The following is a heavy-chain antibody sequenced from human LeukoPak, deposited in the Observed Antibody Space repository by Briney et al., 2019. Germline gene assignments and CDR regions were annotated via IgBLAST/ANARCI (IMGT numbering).Heavy chain of an antibody. V-gene: IGHV1-69*02. CDR2: IIPIPGIA. D-gene: IGHD3-22*01. Sequence: ASVKVSCKASGGTFSSYTISWVRQAPGQGLEWMGRIIPIPGIANYAQKFQGRVTITADKSTSTAYMELSSLRSEDTAVYYCARGRSYDSSGYPLDYWGQGTLVTVSS. J-gene: IGHJ4*02. CDR1: GGTFSSYT. CDR3: ARGRSYDSSGYPLDY.